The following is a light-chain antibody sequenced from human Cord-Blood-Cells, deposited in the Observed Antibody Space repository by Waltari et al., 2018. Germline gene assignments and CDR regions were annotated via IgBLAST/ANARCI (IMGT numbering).Light chain of an antibody. J-gene: IGLJ2*01. CDR3: SSYTSSSTVV. V-gene: IGLV2-14*01. Sequence: QSALTQPASVSGSPGQSITISCTGTSSDVGGYNYVSWYQQHPGKAPKLMVYDVSNPPSGVSSRFAGSKSGNTASLTISGLQSEDEAHYYCSSYTSSSTVVFGGGTKLTVL. CDR1: SSDVGGYNY. CDR2: DVS.